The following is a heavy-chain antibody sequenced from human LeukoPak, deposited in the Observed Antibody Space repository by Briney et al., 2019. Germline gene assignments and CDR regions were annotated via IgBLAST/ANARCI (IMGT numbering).Heavy chain of an antibody. CDR2: INPNSGGT. V-gene: IGHV1-2*02. J-gene: IGHJ4*02. CDR1: GYTFTGYY. Sequence: ASVKVSCKASGYTFTGYYMHWVRQAPGQGLEWMGWINPNSGGTNYAQKFQGRVTMTTDTSTSTAYMELRSLRSDDTAVYYCARPFRGLGYWGQGTLVTVSS. CDR3: ARPFRGLGY.